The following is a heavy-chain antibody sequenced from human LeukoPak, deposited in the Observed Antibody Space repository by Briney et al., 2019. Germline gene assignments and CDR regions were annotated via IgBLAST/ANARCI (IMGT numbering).Heavy chain of an antibody. CDR1: GFTFSSYA. V-gene: IGHV3-48*04. CDR3: ARDLQRSGDY. CDR2: ISSSGSTI. Sequence: GGSLRLSCAASGFTFSSYAMSWVRQAPGKGLEGVSYISSSGSTIYYADSVKGRFTISRDNAKNSPYLQMNSLRAEDTAVYYCARDLQRSGDYWGQGTLVTVSS. J-gene: IGHJ4*02. D-gene: IGHD3-10*01.